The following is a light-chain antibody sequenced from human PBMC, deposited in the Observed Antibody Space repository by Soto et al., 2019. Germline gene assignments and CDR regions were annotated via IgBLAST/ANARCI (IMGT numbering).Light chain of an antibody. Sequence: QSALTQPASVSGSPGQSITISCTGTSSDIGLYNFISWYQQHPGKAPKLIISEVSDRPSGISNRFSGSKSGNTASLTISGLQADDEADYYCSSYTFSSTWVFGGGTKLTVL. J-gene: IGLJ3*02. CDR1: SSDIGLYNF. CDR3: SSYTFSSTWV. V-gene: IGLV2-14*01. CDR2: EVS.